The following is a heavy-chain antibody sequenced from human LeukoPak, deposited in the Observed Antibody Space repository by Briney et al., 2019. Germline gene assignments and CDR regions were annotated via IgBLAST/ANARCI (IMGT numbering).Heavy chain of an antibody. CDR2: IYYSGST. J-gene: IGHJ6*02. CDR1: GGSISSYY. Sequence: SETLSLTCTVSGGSISSYYWNWIRQPPGKALEWIGYIYYSGSTNYNPSLKSRVTISVDTSKNQFSLKLSSVTAAGTAVYYCARGCSSTSCDPYYYYAMDVWGQGTTVTVSS. D-gene: IGHD2-2*01. CDR3: ARGCSSTSCDPYYYYAMDV. V-gene: IGHV4-59*01.